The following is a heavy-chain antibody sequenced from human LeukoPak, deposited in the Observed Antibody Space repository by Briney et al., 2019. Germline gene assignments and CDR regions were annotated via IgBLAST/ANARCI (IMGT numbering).Heavy chain of an antibody. Sequence: SETLSLTCIVSGGSISSYYWSWIRQPAGKGLEWIGRIYTSGSTNYNPSLKSRVTMSVDTSKNQFSLKLSSVTAADTAVYYCAREYSGSYYFVGNNAFDIWGQGTMVTVSS. CDR1: GGSISSYY. CDR3: AREYSGSYYFVGNNAFDI. V-gene: IGHV4-4*07. J-gene: IGHJ3*02. CDR2: IYTSGST. D-gene: IGHD1-26*01.